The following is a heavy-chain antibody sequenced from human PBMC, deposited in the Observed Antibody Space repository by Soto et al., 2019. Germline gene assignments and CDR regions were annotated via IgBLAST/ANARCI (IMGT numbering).Heavy chain of an antibody. Sequence: ASVKVSCKASGYTFTSYDINWVRQATGQGLEWMGWMNPNSGNTGYAQKFQGRVTMTRNTSISTAYMELSSLRSEDTDVYYCARGLAGVGAFDIWGQGTMVTVSS. CDR1: GYTFTSYD. CDR3: ARGLAGVGAFDI. CDR2: MNPNSGNT. D-gene: IGHD3-3*01. V-gene: IGHV1-8*01. J-gene: IGHJ3*02.